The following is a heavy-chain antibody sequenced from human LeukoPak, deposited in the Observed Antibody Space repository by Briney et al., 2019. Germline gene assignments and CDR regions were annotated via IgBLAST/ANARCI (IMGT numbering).Heavy chain of an antibody. CDR1: GGSISSSNW. Sequence: PSETLSLTCAVSGGSISSSNWWSWVRQPPGKGLEWIGEIYHSGSTNYNPSLKSRVTISVDTSKNQFSLKLSSVTAADTAVYYCARGGYSGYGKPYYYYYMDVWGKGTTVTVSS. V-gene: IGHV4-4*02. CDR2: IYHSGST. CDR3: ARGGYSGYGKPYYYYYMDV. J-gene: IGHJ6*03. D-gene: IGHD5-12*01.